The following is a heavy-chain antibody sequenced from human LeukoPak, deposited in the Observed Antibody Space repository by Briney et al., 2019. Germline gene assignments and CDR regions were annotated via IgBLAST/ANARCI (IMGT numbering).Heavy chain of an antibody. CDR2: IKQDGSEK. CDR3: ARDSAGNDY. CDR1: GFTVSSNY. J-gene: IGHJ4*02. Sequence: GGSLRLSCAASGFTVSSNYMSWVRQAPGKGLEWVANIKQDGSEKYYVDSVKGRFTISRDNAKNSLYLQMNSLRAEDTAMYYCARDSAGNDYWGQGTLVTVSS. D-gene: IGHD6-13*01. V-gene: IGHV3-7*01.